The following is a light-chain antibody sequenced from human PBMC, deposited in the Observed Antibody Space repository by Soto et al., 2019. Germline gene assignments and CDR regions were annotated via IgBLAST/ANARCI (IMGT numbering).Light chain of an antibody. CDR3: QQYGSSPFT. CDR1: QSISSNY. J-gene: IGKJ3*01. CDR2: GAS. V-gene: IGKV3-20*01. Sequence: EIVLTQSPGTLSSSPGERATLSCRASQSISSNYLAWYQHISGQAPRLLIYGASSRATGIPDRFSGSGSGTDFTLTISRREPEDFAVYYCQQYGSSPFTFGPGTKVDIK.